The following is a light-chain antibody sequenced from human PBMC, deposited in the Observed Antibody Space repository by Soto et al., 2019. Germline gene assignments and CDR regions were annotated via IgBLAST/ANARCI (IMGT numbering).Light chain of an antibody. CDR3: VSYAGVNNLRA. V-gene: IGLV2-8*01. CDR1: SSDVGGYNY. CDR2: EVS. Sequence: QSALTQPPSASGSPGQSVTISCSGTSSDVGGYNYVSWYQQYPGKAPRLMIYEVSVRPSGVPDRFSGSKSGKTASLTVSGLQAEDEADYYCVSYAGVNNLRAFGGGTKLTVL. J-gene: IGLJ2*01.